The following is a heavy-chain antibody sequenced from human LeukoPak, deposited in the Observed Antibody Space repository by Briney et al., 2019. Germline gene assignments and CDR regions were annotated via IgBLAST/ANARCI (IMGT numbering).Heavy chain of an antibody. D-gene: IGHD3-10*01. CDR3: ARVFASGSDHSDY. CDR1: GFTFDNSA. Sequence: QPGRSLRLSCAASGFTFDNSAMHWVRQAPGKGLEWVSGISWDSGTVGYAVSVRGRFTTSRDNSKKSLYLQMNSLRAEDTALYYCARVFASGSDHSDYWGQGTLVIVSS. J-gene: IGHJ4*02. V-gene: IGHV3-9*01. CDR2: ISWDSGTV.